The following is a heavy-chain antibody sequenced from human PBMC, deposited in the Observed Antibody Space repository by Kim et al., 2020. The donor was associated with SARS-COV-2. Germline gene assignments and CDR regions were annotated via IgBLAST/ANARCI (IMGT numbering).Heavy chain of an antibody. V-gene: IGHV1-2*02. CDR1: GYTFTDYY. CDR2: INPYSGDT. J-gene: IGHJ4*02. D-gene: IGHD3-3*01. Sequence: ASVKVSCKASGYTFTDYYIHWVRQAPGQGLEWMGWINPYSGDTTYAQKFQGRVTMTRDTSINTPYVELSSLRSDDTAVYYCARSAHFWSGHYLDFWGQGTLITV. CDR3: ARSAHFWSGHYLDF.